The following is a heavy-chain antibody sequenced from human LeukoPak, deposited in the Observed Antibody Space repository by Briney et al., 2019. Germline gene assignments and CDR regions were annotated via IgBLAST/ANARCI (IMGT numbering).Heavy chain of an antibody. Sequence: GGSLRLSCAASGFTFSSYWMSWVRQAPGNGLEWVANIKQDGSEKYYVDSVKGRFTISRDNAKNSLYLQMNSLRAEDTAVYYCARDAAYYYGSGSYYKVSYYYYYMDVWGKGTTVTISS. V-gene: IGHV3-7*01. J-gene: IGHJ6*03. D-gene: IGHD3-10*01. CDR3: ARDAAYYYGSGSYYKVSYYYYYMDV. CDR2: IKQDGSEK. CDR1: GFTFSSYW.